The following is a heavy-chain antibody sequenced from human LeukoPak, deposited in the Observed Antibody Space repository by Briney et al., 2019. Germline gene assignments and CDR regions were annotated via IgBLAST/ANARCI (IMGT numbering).Heavy chain of an antibody. CDR2: ISSSSSYI. V-gene: IGHV3-21*01. CDR3: ASQAVAGTVDY. CDR1: GFTFSNYA. J-gene: IGHJ4*02. D-gene: IGHD6-19*01. Sequence: GGSLRLSCAASGFTFSNYAMTWVRQAPGKGLEWVSSISSSSSYIYYADSVKGRFTISRDNAKNSLYLQMNSLRAEDTAVYYCASQAVAGTVDYWGQGTLVTVSS.